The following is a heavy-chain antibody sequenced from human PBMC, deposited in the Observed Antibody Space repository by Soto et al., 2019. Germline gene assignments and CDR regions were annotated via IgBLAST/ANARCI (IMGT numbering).Heavy chain of an antibody. CDR3: ARREIQGPIDY. CDR1: GYSISSSNW. Sequence: QVQLQESGPGLVKPSDTLSLTCAVSGYSISSSNWWGWIRQPPGKGLEWIGYIYYSGTTYYNPSLKSRVTLSVASSKNQFSLKLTSVTAVDTAVYYCARREIQGPIDYWGQGTLVTVSS. D-gene: IGHD1-26*01. J-gene: IGHJ4*02. CDR2: IYYSGTT. V-gene: IGHV4-28*01.